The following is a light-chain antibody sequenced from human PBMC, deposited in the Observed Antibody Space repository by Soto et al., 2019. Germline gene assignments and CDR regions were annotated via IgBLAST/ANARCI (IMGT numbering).Light chain of an antibody. CDR2: DIS. J-gene: IGKJ4*01. CDR1: QSVSSN. V-gene: IGKV3D-15*01. Sequence: ETVMTQSPATLSVSPGERATLSCRACQSVSSNLAWYQQKPVQPPRLLIYDISTRATGIPTRFSGSGSGTEFTLTISSRQSEDFAVYYCQQYNSWPLTFGGGTKVDIK. CDR3: QQYNSWPLT.